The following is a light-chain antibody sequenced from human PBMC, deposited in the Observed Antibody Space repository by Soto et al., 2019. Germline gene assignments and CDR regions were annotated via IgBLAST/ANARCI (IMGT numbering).Light chain of an antibody. J-gene: IGKJ2*01. CDR1: QSVLYSPDRRNY. V-gene: IGKV4-1*01. CDR2: WAS. CDR3: QQYNTYPRT. Sequence: DIVMTQSPDSLAVSLGERATINCKSSQSVLYSPDRRNYLAWYQQKPGQPPKLLISWASSRESGVPDRFSGSGSGTDFALTIHSLQPEDFATYYCQQYNTYPRTFGQGTKLEIK.